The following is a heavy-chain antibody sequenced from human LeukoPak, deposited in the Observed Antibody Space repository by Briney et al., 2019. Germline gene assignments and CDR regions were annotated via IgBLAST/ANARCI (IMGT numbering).Heavy chain of an antibody. CDR2: VDHTGST. CDR3: ARGRVSSSTWYSTYYYYFYMDV. V-gene: IGHV4-59*01. Sequence: SETLSLTCSVSDDSITMYYWTWIRQPPGKGLELIGYVDHTGSTNFNPSLNGRVSISRDTSKNLFSLRLRSVTAADTAVYFCARGRVSSSTWYSTYYYYFYMDVWGKGTTVTVSS. D-gene: IGHD4-11*01. CDR1: DDSITMYY. J-gene: IGHJ6*03.